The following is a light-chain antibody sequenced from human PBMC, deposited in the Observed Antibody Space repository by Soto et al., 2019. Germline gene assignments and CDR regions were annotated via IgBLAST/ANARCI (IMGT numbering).Light chain of an antibody. CDR1: QTISSW. CDR3: QHYNSYSEA. CDR2: KAS. Sequence: DIQMTQSASTLSGSFGDRVTITCRASQTISSWLAWYQQKPGKAPKLLIYKASTLKSGVPSRFSGSVYGTEFNLTISSLQTDDFATYYCQHYNSYSEAFGQGTKVDIK. J-gene: IGKJ1*01. V-gene: IGKV1-5*03.